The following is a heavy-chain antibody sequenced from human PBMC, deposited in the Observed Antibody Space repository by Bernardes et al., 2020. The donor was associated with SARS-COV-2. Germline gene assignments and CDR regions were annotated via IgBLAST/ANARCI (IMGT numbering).Heavy chain of an antibody. D-gene: IGHD2-2*02. CDR2: ISSNGGST. V-gene: IGHV3-64D*06. Sequence: GSLRLSCSASGFTFSSYAMNWVRQAPGKGLEHVSVISSNGGSTHYADSVKGRFTISRDNSKNTLYLQMSSLRPDDTAVYYCVKDLYCSSTSCYSGMDVWGQGTTVTVSS. J-gene: IGHJ6*02. CDR3: VKDLYCSSTSCYSGMDV. CDR1: GFTFSSYA.